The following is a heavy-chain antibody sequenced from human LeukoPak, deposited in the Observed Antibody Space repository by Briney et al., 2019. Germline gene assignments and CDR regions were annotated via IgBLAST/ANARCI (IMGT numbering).Heavy chain of an antibody. V-gene: IGHV1-2*02. CDR1: GYTFTGYY. CDR2: INPNSGGT. J-gene: IGHJ4*02. Sequence: ASVKVSCKASGYTFTGYYMHWVRQAPGQGLEWTGWINPNSGGTNYAQKFQGRVTMTRDTSISTAYLQWSSLKASDTAMYYCARHGVNSSNFDYWGQGTLVTVSS. D-gene: IGHD2-2*01. CDR3: ARHGVNSSNFDY.